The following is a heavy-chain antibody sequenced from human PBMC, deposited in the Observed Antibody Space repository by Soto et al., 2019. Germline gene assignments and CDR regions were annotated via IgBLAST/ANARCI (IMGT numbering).Heavy chain of an antibody. V-gene: IGHV3-23*01. D-gene: IGHD3-22*01. Sequence: EVQLLESGGGLVQPGGSLRLSCAASGFTFSSYAMSWVRQAPGKGLEWVSAISGSGGSTYYADSVKGRFTISRDNSKNTLYLQMNSLRAEDTAVYYCAKGYYYDSSGYYHPTTFDYWGQGTLVTVSS. CDR3: AKGYYYDSSGYYHPTTFDY. CDR2: ISGSGGST. J-gene: IGHJ4*02. CDR1: GFTFSSYA.